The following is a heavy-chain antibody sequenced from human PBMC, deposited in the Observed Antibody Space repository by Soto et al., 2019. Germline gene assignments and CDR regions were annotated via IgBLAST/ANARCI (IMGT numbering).Heavy chain of an antibody. V-gene: IGHV3-66*01. CDR3: ARDRTISDYRSSGALGL. D-gene: IGHD6-6*01. Sequence: EVQLVESGGGLVQPGGSLRLSCAASGFTVSSHYMSWVRQAPGKGLEWVSVIYSGGSTYYAKSVTGRFIISRDNSKSTVYLQMNSLRAEDTAAYYCARDRTISDYRSSGALGLWGQGTLVSVSS. J-gene: IGHJ4*02. CDR1: GFTVSSHY. CDR2: IYSGGST.